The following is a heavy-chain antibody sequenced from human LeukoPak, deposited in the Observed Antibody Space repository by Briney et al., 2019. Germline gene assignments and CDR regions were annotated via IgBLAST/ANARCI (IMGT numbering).Heavy chain of an antibody. CDR3: AKDASTVTLHADY. CDR2: ISYDGSNR. CDR1: GFTFSGFG. V-gene: IGHV3-30*18. J-gene: IGHJ4*02. D-gene: IGHD4-17*01. Sequence: GGSLRLSCAASGFTFSGFGMHWVRQAPGKGLEWVAVISYDGSNRYYADSVKGRFTISRDNSKNTLYLQMNSLRAEDTALYYCAKDASTVTLHADYWGQGTLVTVSS.